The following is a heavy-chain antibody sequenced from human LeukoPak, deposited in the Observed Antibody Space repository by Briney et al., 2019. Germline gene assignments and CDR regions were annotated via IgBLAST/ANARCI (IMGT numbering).Heavy chain of an antibody. J-gene: IGHJ5*02. Sequence: SETLSLTCTVSGGSISSSNYYWGWIRQPPGKGLEWIGSIYYSGSTYYNPSLKSRLTISRDTSKNQFSLKLRSVTAADTAVYYCARDAVYCSSTSCYTWFDPWGQGTLVTVSS. CDR2: IYYSGST. CDR3: ARDAVYCSSTSCYTWFDP. V-gene: IGHV4-39*02. D-gene: IGHD2-2*02. CDR1: GGSISSSNYY.